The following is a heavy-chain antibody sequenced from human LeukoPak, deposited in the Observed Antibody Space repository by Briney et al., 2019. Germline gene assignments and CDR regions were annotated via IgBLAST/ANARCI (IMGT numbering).Heavy chain of an antibody. D-gene: IGHD3-10*01. CDR2: INQAVSEE. V-gene: IGHV3-7*03. CDR1: GFTFSNYW. Sequence: GGSLRLSCEASGFTFSNYWMSWVRQAPGKGLEWVANINQAVSEEYYVDYVEGRFTISRDNAKNSLYLQVNSLRAEDTAVYYCAIASGGRGGLDSWGRGTLVTVSS. J-gene: IGHJ4*02. CDR3: AIASGGRGGLDS.